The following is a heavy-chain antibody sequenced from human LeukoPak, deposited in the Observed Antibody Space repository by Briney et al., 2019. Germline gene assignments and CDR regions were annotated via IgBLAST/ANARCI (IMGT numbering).Heavy chain of an antibody. D-gene: IGHD3-10*01. CDR2: ISSSSSYI. CDR1: GYTFSSYS. V-gene: IGHV3-21*01. Sequence: GGSLRLSCAASGYTFSSYSMNWVREAPGKGLEWVSSISSSSSYIYYADSVKGRFTISRDNAKNSLYLQMNSLRAEDTAVYYCARDPKRITMVPWGQGTLVTVSS. J-gene: IGHJ5*02. CDR3: ARDPKRITMVP.